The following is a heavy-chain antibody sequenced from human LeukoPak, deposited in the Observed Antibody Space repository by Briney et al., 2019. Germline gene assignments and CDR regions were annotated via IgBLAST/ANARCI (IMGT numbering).Heavy chain of an antibody. CDR2: ISSSSSYI. J-gene: IGHJ5*02. D-gene: IGHD5-12*01. Sequence: PGGSLRLSCAASGFTLSSYAMSWVRQAPGKGLEWVSSISSSSSYIYYADSVKGRFTTSRDNAKNSLYLQMNSLRAEDTAVYYCARAGSYSFIWFDPWGQGTLVTVSS. CDR1: GFTLSSYA. V-gene: IGHV3-21*01. CDR3: ARAGSYSFIWFDP.